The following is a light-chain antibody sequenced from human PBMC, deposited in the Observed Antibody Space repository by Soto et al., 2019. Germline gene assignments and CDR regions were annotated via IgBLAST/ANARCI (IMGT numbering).Light chain of an antibody. Sequence: QSALTQPASVSGSPGQSITISCTGTSSDVGGYNYVSWYQQHPGKAPQLMIYEVSNRPSGVSNRFSGSKSGNTASLTISGFQAEDEADYYCSSYTSSSTLSVFGTGTKLTVL. CDR2: EVS. CDR3: SSYTSSSTLSV. J-gene: IGLJ1*01. CDR1: SSDVGGYNY. V-gene: IGLV2-14*01.